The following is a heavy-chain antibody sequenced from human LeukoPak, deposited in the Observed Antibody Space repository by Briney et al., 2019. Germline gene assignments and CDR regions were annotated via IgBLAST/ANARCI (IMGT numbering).Heavy chain of an antibody. J-gene: IGHJ4*02. V-gene: IGHV3-7*01. CDR1: GFTFSSYW. D-gene: IGHD5/OR15-5a*01. CDR2: IKQDGSEK. CDR3: ARGKVSTYFDY. Sequence: PGESLRLSCAASGFTFSSYWMSWVRQAPGKGLEWGANIKQDGSEKYYVDSVKGRFTISRDNAKNSLYLQMNSLRAEDTAVYYCARGKVSTYFDYWGRGTLVTVSS.